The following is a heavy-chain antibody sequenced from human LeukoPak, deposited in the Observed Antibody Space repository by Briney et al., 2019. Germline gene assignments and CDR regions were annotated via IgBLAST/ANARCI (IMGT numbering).Heavy chain of an antibody. J-gene: IGHJ2*01. CDR3: AKEKTVAGWYFDL. D-gene: IGHD6-19*01. CDR1: GFPFDIYW. CDR2: IKSDGSEE. V-gene: IGHV3-7*01. Sequence: GGSLRLSCVASGFPFDIYWMSWVRQGPGKGLEWVANIKSDGSEEYHADSVKGRLTVSRDNAKNSLFLQMNSLRVEDTAVYYCAKEKTVAGWYFDLWGRGTLVTVSS.